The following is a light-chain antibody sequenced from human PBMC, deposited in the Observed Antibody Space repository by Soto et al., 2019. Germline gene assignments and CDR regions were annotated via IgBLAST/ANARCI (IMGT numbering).Light chain of an antibody. CDR3: QPAKSFPVP. Sequence: DIQMTQSPSSVSASVGDRVTITCRASQDIGSWFAWYQQKPGKVPKLLIYAASILQSGVPSRFSGSGSGTDFTLTINNLQPADFATYYCQPAKSFPVPVGQGTRLASK. V-gene: IGKV1D-12*01. J-gene: IGKJ5*01. CDR2: AAS. CDR1: QDIGSW.